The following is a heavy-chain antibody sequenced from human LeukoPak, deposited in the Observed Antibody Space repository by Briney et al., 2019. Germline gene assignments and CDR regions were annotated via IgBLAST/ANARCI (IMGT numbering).Heavy chain of an antibody. Sequence: PGGSLRLSCAASGFTFSSYSMHWVRQAPGKGLEWVSSISSSNSYIYYADSVKGRFTISRDNAKNSLYLQMNSLRVEDTAVYYCARDQAPYCTNGICYERQAYYFDYWGQGTLVTVPS. CDR3: ARDQAPYCTNGICYERQAYYFDY. CDR1: GFTFSSYS. CDR2: ISSSNSYI. D-gene: IGHD2-8*01. J-gene: IGHJ4*02. V-gene: IGHV3-21*01.